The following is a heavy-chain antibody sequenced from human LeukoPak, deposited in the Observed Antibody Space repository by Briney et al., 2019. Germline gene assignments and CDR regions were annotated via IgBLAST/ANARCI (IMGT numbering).Heavy chain of an antibody. CDR1: GLGLAQYE. J-gene: IGHJ6*02. D-gene: IGHD3-22*01. CDR3: AEDFPHYCEVPHGMDV. V-gene: IGHV3-48*03. CDR2: ISVSAATT. Sequence: PGRSLRPSCAASGLGLAQYEMDWVRQAPGKGLEWIGYISVSAATTYYGHSVEGRFTISTDDAKHSLYLQMTGLRAEDTAIYYGAEDFPHYCEVPHGMDVWGQGPTV.